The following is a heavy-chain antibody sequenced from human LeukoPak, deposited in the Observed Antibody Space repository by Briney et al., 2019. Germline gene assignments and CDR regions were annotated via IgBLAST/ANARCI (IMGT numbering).Heavy chain of an antibody. D-gene: IGHD4-11*01. CDR1: GDSVSSNSAA. J-gene: IGHJ4*02. CDR2: TYCRSKWLT. CDR3: TRKGTVTTPFDY. V-gene: IGHV6-1*01. Sequence: SQTLSVTCAISGDSVSSNSAAWNWIRQSPSRGLEWLGRTYCRSKWLTDYAVSVKSRITINADTSKNQFSLQLNSVTPEDTAVYYCTRKGTVTTPFDYWGQGILVTVSS.